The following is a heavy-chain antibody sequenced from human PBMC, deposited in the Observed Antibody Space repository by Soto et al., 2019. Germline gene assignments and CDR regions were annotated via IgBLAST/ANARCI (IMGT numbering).Heavy chain of an antibody. J-gene: IGHJ4*02. CDR3: ANLPLYGSGFDC. V-gene: IGHV3-9*01. CDR1: GFTFDDYA. Sequence: EAHLVESGGGLVQPGRSLRLSCVASGFTFDDYAIHWVRQAPGKSLEWVSGISWNGAATGYADSVKGRFTISRDNAKNSLYLQMSSLRTEDTAIYYCANLPLYGSGFDCWGQGTLVTVSS. CDR2: ISWNGAAT. D-gene: IGHD3-10*01.